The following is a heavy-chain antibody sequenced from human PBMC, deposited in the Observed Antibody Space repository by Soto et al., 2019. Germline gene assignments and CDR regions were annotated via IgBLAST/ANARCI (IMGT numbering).Heavy chain of an antibody. V-gene: IGHV1-3*01. Sequence: ASVKVSCKASGYTFTSYAMHWVRQAPGQRLEWMGWINAGNGNTKYSQKFQGRVTITRDTSASTAYMELSSLRSEDTAVYYCARDGVWAIFGVARRNFDDWGQGTRVTVAS. CDR2: INAGNGNT. D-gene: IGHD3-3*01. J-gene: IGHJ4*02. CDR1: GYTFTSYA. CDR3: ARDGVWAIFGVARRNFDD.